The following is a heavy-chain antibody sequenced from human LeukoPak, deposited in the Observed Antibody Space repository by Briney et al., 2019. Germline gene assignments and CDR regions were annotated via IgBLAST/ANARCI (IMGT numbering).Heavy chain of an antibody. V-gene: IGHV3-30-3*01. CDR1: GFTFSSYA. CDR2: ISYDGSNK. Sequence: GGSLRLSCAASGFTFSSYAMHWVRQAPGKGLEWVAVISYDGSNKYYADSVKGRFTISRDNSKNTLYLQMNSLRAEDTAVYYCARDQQDIVVVPAAPLDYWGQGTLVTVSS. J-gene: IGHJ4*02. D-gene: IGHD2-2*01. CDR3: ARDQQDIVVVPAAPLDY.